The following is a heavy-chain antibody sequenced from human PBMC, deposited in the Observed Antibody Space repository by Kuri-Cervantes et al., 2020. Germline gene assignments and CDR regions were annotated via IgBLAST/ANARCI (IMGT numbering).Heavy chain of an antibody. Sequence: GESLKISCTASGFSFSTFGMSWVRQAPGKGLEWISYISSSSSTIYYADSVKGRFTISRDNAKNSLYLQMNSLRAEDTAVYYCARAAEREWLFYFDCWGQGTLVTVSS. CDR1: GFSFSTFG. J-gene: IGHJ4*02. V-gene: IGHV3-48*01. CDR2: ISSSSSTI. CDR3: ARAAEREWLFYFDC. D-gene: IGHD3-3*01.